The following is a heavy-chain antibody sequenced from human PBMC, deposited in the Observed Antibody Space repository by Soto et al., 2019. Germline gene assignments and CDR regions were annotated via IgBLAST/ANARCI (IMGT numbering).Heavy chain of an antibody. CDR3: ARGRITIFGVADLIDY. J-gene: IGHJ4*02. Sequence: ASVKVSCKTSGYTFTSYGFTWVRQAPGQGLEWIGWISGYNDNTNYAQNVQGRVSMTTDPSTSTAYMELRSLRSDDMALFYCARGRITIFGVADLIDYWGQGTVVTVSS. V-gene: IGHV1-18*03. CDR1: GYTFTSYG. D-gene: IGHD3-3*01. CDR2: ISGYNDNT.